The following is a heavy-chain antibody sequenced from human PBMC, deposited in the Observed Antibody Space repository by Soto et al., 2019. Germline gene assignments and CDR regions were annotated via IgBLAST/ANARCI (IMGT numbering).Heavy chain of an antibody. CDR3: ARDGYCNGGSCYHDAFDI. V-gene: IGHV4-31*03. CDR1: GGSISSGGYY. CDR2: IYYSGST. D-gene: IGHD2-15*01. Sequence: SETLSLTCTVSGGSISSGGYYWSWIRQHPGKGLEWIGYIYYSGSTYYNPSLKSRVTISVDTSKNQFSLKLSSVTAADTAVYYCARDGYCNGGSCYHDAFDIWGQGTMVTVSS. J-gene: IGHJ3*02.